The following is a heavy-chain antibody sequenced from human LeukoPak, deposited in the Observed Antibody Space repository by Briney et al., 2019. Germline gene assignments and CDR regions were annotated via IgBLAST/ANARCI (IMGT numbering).Heavy chain of an antibody. D-gene: IGHD2-8*02. CDR3: ATDSGRVWLHYGMDV. V-gene: IGHV1-24*01. CDR2: FGPEDGET. J-gene: IGHJ6*02. Sequence: GASVKVSCKVSGYTLTELSMHWVRQAPGKGLEWMGGFGPEDGETIYAQKFQGRVTMTEDTSTDTAYMELSSLRSEDTAVYYCATDSGRVWLHYGMDVWGQGTTVTVSS. CDR1: GYTLTELS.